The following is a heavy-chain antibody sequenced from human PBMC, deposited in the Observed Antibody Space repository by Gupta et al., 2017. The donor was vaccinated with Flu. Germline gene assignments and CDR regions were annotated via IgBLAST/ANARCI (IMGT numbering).Heavy chain of an antibody. Sequence: QMQLQESGPGLVKPSETLSLPSTVSGGSISSSSFYWGWIRQSPEKGLEWIGSIYSSGATYCNPSLKSRVTISVDTSKNQFSLKLTSVTAADTAVYYCAADISRAWYYYWGQGTLLTVSS. J-gene: IGHJ4*02. CDR2: IYSSGAT. CDR3: AADISRAWYYY. CDR1: GGSISSSSFY. D-gene: IGHD6-13*01. V-gene: IGHV4-39*01.